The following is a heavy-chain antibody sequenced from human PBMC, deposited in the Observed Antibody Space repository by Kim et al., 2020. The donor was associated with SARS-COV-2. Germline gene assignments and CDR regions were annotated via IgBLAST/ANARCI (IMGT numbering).Heavy chain of an antibody. V-gene: IGHV3-21*01. CDR2: ISSSSSYI. CDR1: GFTFSSYS. Sequence: GGSLRLSCAASGFTFSSYSMNWVRQAPGKGLEWVSSISSSSSYIYYADSVKGRFTISRDNAKNSLYLQMNSLRAEDTAVYYCARDLIAIHLFVAVGMDVWGQGTTVTVSS. CDR3: ARDLIAIHLFVAVGMDV. J-gene: IGHJ6*02. D-gene: IGHD2-21*01.